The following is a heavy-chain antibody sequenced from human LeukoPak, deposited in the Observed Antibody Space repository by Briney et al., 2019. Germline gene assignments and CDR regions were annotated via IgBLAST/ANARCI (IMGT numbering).Heavy chain of an antibody. Sequence: GESLKISCKGSGYNFPTYWIGWVRQMPGKGLEWMGFIYPGDSDTQYSPSFQGQVTISVDESVSTAYLQWSSLKASDTAMYYCVRTYDRSGHYYPGYWGQGTLVTVSS. CDR1: GYNFPTYW. CDR3: VRTYDRSGHYYPGY. J-gene: IGHJ4*02. D-gene: IGHD3-22*01. CDR2: IYPGDSDT. V-gene: IGHV5-51*01.